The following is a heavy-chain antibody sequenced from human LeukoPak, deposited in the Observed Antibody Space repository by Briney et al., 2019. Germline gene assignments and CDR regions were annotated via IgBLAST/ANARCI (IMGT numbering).Heavy chain of an antibody. Sequence: PGGSLRLSCAASGFTFSSYAMSWVRQAPGKGLEWVSAISGSGGSTYYADSVKGRFTISRDNSKNTLYLQMNSLRAEDTAVYYCAGGYSYGGYYYYYGMDVWGQGTTVTVSS. CDR2: ISGSGGST. V-gene: IGHV3-23*01. D-gene: IGHD5-18*01. CDR3: AGGYSYGGYYYYYGMDV. CDR1: GFTFSSYA. J-gene: IGHJ6*02.